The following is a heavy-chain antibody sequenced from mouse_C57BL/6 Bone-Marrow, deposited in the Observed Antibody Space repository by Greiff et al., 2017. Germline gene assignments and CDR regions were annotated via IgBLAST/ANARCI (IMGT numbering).Heavy chain of an antibody. D-gene: IGHD1-1*01. CDR2: IDPNSGGT. CDR1: GYTFTSYW. CDR3: ARLDSLITTVVATDWFAY. Sequence: QVQLKQPGAELVKPGASVKLSCKASGYTFTSYWMHWVKQRPGRGLEWIGRIDPNSGGTKYNEKFKSKATLTVDKPSSTAYMQLSSLTSEDSAVYYCARLDSLITTVVATDWFAYWGQGTLVTVSA. V-gene: IGHV1-72*01. J-gene: IGHJ3*01.